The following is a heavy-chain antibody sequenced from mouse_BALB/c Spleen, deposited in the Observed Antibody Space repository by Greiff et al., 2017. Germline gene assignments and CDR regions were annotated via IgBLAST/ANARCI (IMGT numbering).Heavy chain of an antibody. D-gene: IGHD1-1*01. CDR1: GYTFTEYT. J-gene: IGHJ2*01. CDR3: ARGIYYYGSSYGDYFDY. Sequence: VQLQQSGPELVKPGASVKISCKTSGYTFTEYTMHWVKQSHGKSLEWIGGINPNNGGTSYNQKFKGKATLTVDKSSSTAYMELRSLTSEDSAVYYCARGIYYYGSSYGDYFDYWGQGTTLTVSS. CDR2: INPNNGGT. V-gene: IGHV1-18*01.